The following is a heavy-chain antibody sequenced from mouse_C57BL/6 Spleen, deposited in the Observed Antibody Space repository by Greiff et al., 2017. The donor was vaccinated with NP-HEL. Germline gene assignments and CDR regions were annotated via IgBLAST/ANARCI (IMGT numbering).Heavy chain of an antibody. Sequence: DVQLQESGGGLVKPGGSLKLSCAASGFTFSDYGMHWVRQAPEKGLEWVAYISSGSSTIYYADTVKGRFTISRDNAKNTLFLQMTSLRSEDTAMYYCARFTTVNYAMDYWGQGTSVTVSS. D-gene: IGHD1-1*01. CDR2: ISSGSSTI. J-gene: IGHJ4*01. CDR3: ARFTTVNYAMDY. V-gene: IGHV5-17*01. CDR1: GFTFSDYG.